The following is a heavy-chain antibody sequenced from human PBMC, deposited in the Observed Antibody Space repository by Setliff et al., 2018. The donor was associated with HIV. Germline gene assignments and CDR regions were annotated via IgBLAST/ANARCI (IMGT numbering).Heavy chain of an antibody. CDR3: ARDSIYYDILTGYDAFDI. Sequence: AASVKVSCKASGHTFTSYAMHWVRQAPGQRLEWMGWINAGNGNTKYSQKFQGRVTITRGTSASTAYMELSSLRSEDTAVYYCARDSIYYDILTGYDAFDIWGQGTMVTVSS. CDR1: GHTFTSYA. D-gene: IGHD3-9*01. CDR2: INAGNGNT. J-gene: IGHJ3*02. V-gene: IGHV1-3*01.